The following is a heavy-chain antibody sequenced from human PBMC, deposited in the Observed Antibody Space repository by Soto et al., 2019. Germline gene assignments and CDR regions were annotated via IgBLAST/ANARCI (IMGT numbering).Heavy chain of an antibody. CDR2: IKGKSHGGTT. V-gene: IGHV3-15*07. CDR3: PAGIVGDTNGMDV. CDR1: GFTFTDAW. J-gene: IGHJ6*02. Sequence: EVQLVESGGDLVKPGGSLRLSCAASGFTFTDAWMNWVRQAPGKGLEWVGRIKGKSHGGTTDYAAPVKGRFTIARDDSKNTLYLQMNNLKTEDTAVYYCPAGIVGDTNGMDVLGQGTTVTVSS. D-gene: IGHD1-26*01.